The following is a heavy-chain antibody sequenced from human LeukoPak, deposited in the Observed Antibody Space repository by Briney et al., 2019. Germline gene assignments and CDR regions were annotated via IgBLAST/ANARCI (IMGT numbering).Heavy chain of an antibody. Sequence: GGSLRLSCGASGFSFSTYWMSWVRQAPGKGLEWVANIKQDGTEKYYVDSVKGRFTISRDYARKSLYLQLNSLRAEDTAVYYCARLSEMFRGPQVIYYFDFWGQGTLVTVSS. CDR3: ARLSEMFRGPQVIYYFDF. V-gene: IGHV3-7*01. J-gene: IGHJ4*02. CDR1: GFSFSTYW. D-gene: IGHD3-10*01. CDR2: IKQDGTEK.